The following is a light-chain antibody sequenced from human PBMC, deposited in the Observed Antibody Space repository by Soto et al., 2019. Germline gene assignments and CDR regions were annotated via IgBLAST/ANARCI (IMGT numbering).Light chain of an antibody. CDR2: HAS. Sequence: DIQMTQSPSTLSASVGDRVTITCRASQTINNWLAWYQQKPGKAPNLLIYHASNLETGVPSRFSGSAYGTESTLTISSLQPDDVATYYCQHYNSYPWTFGQGTKVEIK. J-gene: IGKJ1*01. V-gene: IGKV1-5*01. CDR1: QTINNW. CDR3: QHYNSYPWT.